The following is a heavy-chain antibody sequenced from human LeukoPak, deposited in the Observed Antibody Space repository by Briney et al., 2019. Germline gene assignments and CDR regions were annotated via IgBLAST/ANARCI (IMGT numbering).Heavy chain of an antibody. CDR1: GFTFSDYA. J-gene: IGHJ4*02. D-gene: IGHD2-15*01. CDR2: ISGSGGGT. CDR3: AKASRLSLGRSYFDY. V-gene: IGHV3-23*01. Sequence: SGGSLRLSCAASGFTFSDYAMSWVRQAPGKGLVWVSAISGSGGGTYYADSVKGRFTISRDNSKNTLYLQMNSLRAEDTAVYYCAKASRLSLGRSYFDYWGQGTLVTVSS.